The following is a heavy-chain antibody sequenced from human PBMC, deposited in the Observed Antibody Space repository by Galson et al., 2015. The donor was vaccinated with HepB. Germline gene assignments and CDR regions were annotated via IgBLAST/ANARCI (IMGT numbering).Heavy chain of an antibody. CDR1: GDSFNNYH. CDR2: IIPMFGPA. V-gene: IGHV1-69*06. D-gene: IGHD2/OR15-2a*01. CDR3: AKIGDSNWYFDV. Sequence: SVKVSCKVSGDSFNNYHISWVRQAPGQGLEWMGGIIPMFGPATYAAQFQDRVTITADKSSSTVYMELRSLRYEDTAMYYCAKIGDSNWYFDVWGRGTLVAVS. J-gene: IGHJ2*01.